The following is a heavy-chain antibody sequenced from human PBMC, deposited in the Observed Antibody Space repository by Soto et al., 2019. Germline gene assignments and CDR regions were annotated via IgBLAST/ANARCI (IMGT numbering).Heavy chain of an antibody. CDR2: IYYSGST. V-gene: IGHV4-30-4*01. CDR1: GGSISSGGYY. D-gene: IGHD3-9*01. Sequence: SETLSLTCTVSGGSISSGGYYWSWIRQPPGKGLEWIGYIYYSGSTYYNPSLKSRVTISVDTSKNQFSLKLSSVTAADTAVYYCARCLYYDILTGTNWFDPWGQGTLVTVSS. CDR3: ARCLYYDILTGTNWFDP. J-gene: IGHJ5*02.